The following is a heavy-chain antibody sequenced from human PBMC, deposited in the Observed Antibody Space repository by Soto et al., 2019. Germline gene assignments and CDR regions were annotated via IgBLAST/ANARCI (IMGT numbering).Heavy chain of an antibody. CDR2: ISSSSSSI. CDR3: ARLSRSSYYFDY. J-gene: IGHJ4*02. CDR1: GFTFSSYA. V-gene: IGHV3-21*01. D-gene: IGHD2-2*01. Sequence: EVQLVESGGGLVKPGGSLRLSCAASGFTFSSYAMNWVRQAPGKGLEWVSSISSSSSSIYYADSVKGRFTISRDNAKNSLYLQMNSLRAEDTAVYYCARLSRSSYYFDYWGQATLVTVSS.